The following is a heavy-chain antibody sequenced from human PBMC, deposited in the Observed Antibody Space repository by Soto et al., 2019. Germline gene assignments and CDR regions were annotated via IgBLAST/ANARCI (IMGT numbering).Heavy chain of an antibody. J-gene: IGHJ6*02. V-gene: IGHV5-51*03. D-gene: IGHD3-10*01. CDR3: ARRGGFGVLYGMDV. Sequence: EVQLVQSGAEVKKPGESLKISCKGSGYNFDKYWIGWVRQMPGKGLEWMGIIHPGDSNIRYSPSFQGRVTISADMSISPASLQGSSLKASDTALYYCARRGGFGVLYGMDVWGQGTTVTVPS. CDR2: IHPGDSNI. CDR1: GYNFDKYW.